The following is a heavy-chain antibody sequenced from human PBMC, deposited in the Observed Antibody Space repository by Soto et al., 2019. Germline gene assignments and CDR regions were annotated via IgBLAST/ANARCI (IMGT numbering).Heavy chain of an antibody. D-gene: IGHD6-13*01. Sequence: QVQLVQSGAEVKKPGASVKVYCKASGYTFTSYAIHWVRQAPGQRLEWMGWINTAKDNTKYSQKFQGRVTITRDTSASIVYMELSSLRSEDTAVYYWARGSSWSYFDYWGQGTLVTVSS. J-gene: IGHJ4*02. CDR2: INTAKDNT. V-gene: IGHV1-3*04. CDR3: ARGSSWSYFDY. CDR1: GYTFTSYA.